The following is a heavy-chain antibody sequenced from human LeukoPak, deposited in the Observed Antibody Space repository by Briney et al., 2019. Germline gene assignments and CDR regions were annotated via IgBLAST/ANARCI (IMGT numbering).Heavy chain of an antibody. J-gene: IGHJ4*02. CDR1: GFTFSSYG. D-gene: IGHD3-9*01. CDR2: IRYDGSNK. CDR3: AKDPTNYDILTGYPDY. Sequence: PGGSLRLSCAASGFTFSSYGMHWVRQAQGKGLEWVAFIRYDGSNKYYADSVKGRFTISRDNSKNTLYLQMNSLRAEDTAVYYCAKDPTNYDILTGYPDYWGQGTLVTVSS. V-gene: IGHV3-30*02.